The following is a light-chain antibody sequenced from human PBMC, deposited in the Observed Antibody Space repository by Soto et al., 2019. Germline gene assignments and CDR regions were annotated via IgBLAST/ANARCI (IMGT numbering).Light chain of an antibody. Sequence: DIVMTQTPLSSPVTLGQPASISCRSSQSLLHSDGNTYLSWLQQRPGQPPRLLIYKVFNRFSGVPDRFSGSCAGTDFTLKISRVEAEDVGIYYCMQATQFPITFGPGTKVDIK. CDR2: KVF. CDR3: MQATQFPIT. V-gene: IGKV2-24*01. J-gene: IGKJ3*01. CDR1: QSLLHSDGNTY.